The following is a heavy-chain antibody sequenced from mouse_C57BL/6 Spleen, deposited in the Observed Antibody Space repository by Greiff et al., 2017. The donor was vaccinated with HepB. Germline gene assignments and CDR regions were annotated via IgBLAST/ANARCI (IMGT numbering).Heavy chain of an antibody. Sequence: QVQLQQPGAELVMPGASVKLSCKASGYTFTSYWMHWVKQRPGQGLEWIGEIDPSDSYTNYNQKFKGKSTLTVDKSSSTAYMQLSSLTSEDSAVYYCATSLLRDYWGQGTTLTVSS. D-gene: IGHD2-1*01. J-gene: IGHJ2*01. CDR1: GYTFTSYW. CDR2: IDPSDSYT. CDR3: ATSLLRDY. V-gene: IGHV1-69*01.